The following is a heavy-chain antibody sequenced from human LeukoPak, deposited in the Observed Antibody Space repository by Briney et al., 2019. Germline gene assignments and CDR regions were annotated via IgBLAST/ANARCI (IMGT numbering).Heavy chain of an antibody. Sequence: SETLSLTCTVSGDSISSGNYYWSWIRQPAGKGLEWIGRIYISGTTTTTYNSSPKSRLTISIDTSKNQFSLRLSSVTAADTAVYYCAREQRLRDNNWFDSWGQGTLVTVSS. CDR1: GDSISSGNYY. CDR2: IYISGTTTT. CDR3: AREQRLRDNNWFDS. J-gene: IGHJ5*01. V-gene: IGHV4-61*02. D-gene: IGHD6-25*01.